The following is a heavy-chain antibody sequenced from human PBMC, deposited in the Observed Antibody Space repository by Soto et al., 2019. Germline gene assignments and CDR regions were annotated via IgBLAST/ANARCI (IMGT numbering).Heavy chain of an antibody. CDR1: GGSISSTNW. V-gene: IGHV4-4*02. J-gene: IGHJ5*02. Sequence: QVKLQESGPGLVKPSGTLSLTCTVSGGSISSTNWWSWVRQSPGKWLEWIGEILHSGSTNYNPSLKSRVTISVEKSKNQFTLRLSSVTAADTAVYYCASGFDSDGLYNGGHPWGQGTLVTVSS. CDR3: ASGFDSDGLYNGGHP. CDR2: ILHSGST. D-gene: IGHD3-10*01.